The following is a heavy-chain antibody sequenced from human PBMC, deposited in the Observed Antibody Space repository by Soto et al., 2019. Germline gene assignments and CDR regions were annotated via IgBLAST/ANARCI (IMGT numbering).Heavy chain of an antibody. CDR2: MNANRGNT. CDR3: ARTEEGLITCGGVIVIVPWFDP. Sequence: QVQLVQSGAEVKKPGASVKVSCKASGYTFTSYDINWVRQATGQGLEWMGWMNANRGNTGYAQKFQGRVTMTRNTSISTADMELRSLRSEDKAVYYGARTEEGLITCGGVIVIVPWFDPGGKGTLVTVSS. CDR1: GYTFTSYD. J-gene: IGHJ5*02. D-gene: IGHD3-16*02. V-gene: IGHV1-8*01.